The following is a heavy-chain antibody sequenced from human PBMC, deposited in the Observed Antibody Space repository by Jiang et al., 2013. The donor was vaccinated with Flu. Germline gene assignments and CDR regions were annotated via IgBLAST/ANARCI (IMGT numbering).Heavy chain of an antibody. Sequence: QVQLQQWGAGLLKPSEALSVTCSVHGGSFSGYYWSWIRQPPGKGLEWIGEINFRGGSNYNPSLKSRVTVSVGTSQNQVSLQLTSVTAADTAVYYCARWRSYCSGTRCHEGDHSYFDYWGQGTLVTVSS. D-gene: IGHD6-19*01. V-gene: IGHV4-34*02. CDR2: INFRGGS. CDR1: GGSFSGYY. CDR3: ARWRSYCSGTRCHEGDHSYFDY. J-gene: IGHJ4*02.